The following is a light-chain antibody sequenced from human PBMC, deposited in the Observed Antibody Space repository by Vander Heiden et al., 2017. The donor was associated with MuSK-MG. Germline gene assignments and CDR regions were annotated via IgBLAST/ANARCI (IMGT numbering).Light chain of an antibody. Sequence: DIVMTQSPDSLGVSLGERATITCKSSQSVLYTSNNKNYLAWYQQKPGQPPKLLIYWAPTRQSGVPERFSGSGSGTDFTLTINNLQAEDLAVYSCQQYYSPPFTFGPGTTVEIK. V-gene: IGKV4-1*01. CDR3: QQYYSPPFT. CDR1: QSVLYTSNNKNY. CDR2: WAP. J-gene: IGKJ3*01.